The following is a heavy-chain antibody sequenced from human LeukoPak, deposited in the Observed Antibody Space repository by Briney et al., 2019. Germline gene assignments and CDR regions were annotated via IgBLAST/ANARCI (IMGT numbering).Heavy chain of an antibody. D-gene: IGHD5-12*01. CDR2: IKTDGSEK. CDR1: GFTFSSYW. J-gene: IGHJ4*02. Sequence: GGSLRLSCEASGFTFSSYWMSWVRQAPEKGPEWVANIKTDGSEKYYVDSVKGRFTISRDNAKNSLYLQMNSLRAEDTAMYYCARGRYSGTTYYFDYWGLGTLVTVSS. CDR3: ARGRYSGTTYYFDY. V-gene: IGHV3-7*03.